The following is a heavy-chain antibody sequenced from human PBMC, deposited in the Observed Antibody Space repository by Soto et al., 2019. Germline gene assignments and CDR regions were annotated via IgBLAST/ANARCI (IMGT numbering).Heavy chain of an antibody. CDR2: ISYDGSNK. CDR1: GFTFGSYA. V-gene: IGHV3-30*18. Sequence: QVQLVESGGGVVQPGRSLRLSCAASGFTFGSYAMHWVRQAPGKGLEWVAVISYDGSNKYYADSVKGRFTISRDNSKNTLYLQMNSLRADDTAVYYCVNRPYDWNYHYWGQGTLVTVSS. D-gene: IGHD1-7*01. J-gene: IGHJ4*02. CDR3: VNRPYDWNYHY.